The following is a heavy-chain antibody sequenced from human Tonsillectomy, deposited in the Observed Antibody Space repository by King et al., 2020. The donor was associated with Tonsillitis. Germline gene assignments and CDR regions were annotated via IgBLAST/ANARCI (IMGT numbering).Heavy chain of an antibody. CDR2: MNPNNGNT. D-gene: IGHD1-20*01. V-gene: IGHV1-8*01. Sequence: VQLVQSGAEVKKPGASVKVSCKASGYTFTSYDINWVRQATGQGLEWMGWMNPNNGNTGYAQKFQGRVTMTRNTSISTAYMELSSLRSEDTAVYYCARVRITGTPGLSYYYYMDVWGKGTTVTVSS. CDR3: ARVRITGTPGLSYYYYMDV. CDR1: GYTFTSYD. J-gene: IGHJ6*03.